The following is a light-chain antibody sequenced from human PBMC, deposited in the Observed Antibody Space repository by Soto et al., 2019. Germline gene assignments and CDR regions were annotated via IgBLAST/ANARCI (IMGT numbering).Light chain of an antibody. CDR3: QQSYSTPRT. CDR2: AAS. Sequence: DIQMTQSPSSLSASVGDRVTITCRASQSISSYLNWYQKKPGKVPKLLIYAASSLQSGVPSTFSGSGSGTDFTLTISSLQPEDFATYYCQQSYSTPRTFGQGTKVDIK. V-gene: IGKV1-39*01. CDR1: QSISSY. J-gene: IGKJ1*01.